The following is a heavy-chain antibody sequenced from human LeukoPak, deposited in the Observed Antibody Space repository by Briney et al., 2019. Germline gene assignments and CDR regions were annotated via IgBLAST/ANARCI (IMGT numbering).Heavy chain of an antibody. CDR1: GGSFSGYY. V-gene: IGHV4-34*01. CDR2: INHSGST. D-gene: IGHD6-19*01. J-gene: IGHJ4*02. Sequence: SETLSLTCAVYGGSFSGYYWSWIRQPPGKGLEWIGEINHSGSTNYNPSLKSRVTISVDTSKNQFSLKLSSVTAADTAVYYCASSGAVARFDYWGQGTLVTVSS. CDR3: ASSGAVARFDY.